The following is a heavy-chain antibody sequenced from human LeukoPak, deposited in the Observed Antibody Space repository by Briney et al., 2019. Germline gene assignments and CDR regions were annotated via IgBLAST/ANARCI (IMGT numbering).Heavy chain of an antibody. J-gene: IGHJ4*02. CDR2: IYHSGTT. D-gene: IGHD3-22*01. Sequence: SQTLSLTCTVSGGSISSGDYYWSWIRQPPGKGLEWIGYIYHSGTTNFSPSLRSRVAVSVDTSKNQFSLRLSSVTAADTAVYYCARDNRRGYDSSGYDYWGQGTLVTVSS. V-gene: IGHV4-61*08. CDR1: GGSISSGDYY. CDR3: ARDNRRGYDSSGYDY.